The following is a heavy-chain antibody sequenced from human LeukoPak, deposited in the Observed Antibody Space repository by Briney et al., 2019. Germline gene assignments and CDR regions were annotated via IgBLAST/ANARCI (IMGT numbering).Heavy chain of an antibody. CDR3: ARHEDIVVVVAATDAFDI. V-gene: IGHV3-23*01. Sequence: PGGSLRLSCAASGFTFSSYAMSWVRQAPGKGLEWVSAISGSGGSTYYADSVKGRFTIFRDNSKNTLYLQMNSLRAEDTAVYYCARHEDIVVVVAATDAFDIWGQGTMVTVSS. CDR2: ISGSGGST. CDR1: GFTFSSYA. J-gene: IGHJ3*02. D-gene: IGHD2-15*01.